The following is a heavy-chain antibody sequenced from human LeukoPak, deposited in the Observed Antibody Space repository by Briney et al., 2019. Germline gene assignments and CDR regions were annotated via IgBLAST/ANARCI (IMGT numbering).Heavy chain of an antibody. CDR2: NYHSGST. CDR1: GYSLSSGYY. CDR3: ARSVDYSSNAFDI. Sequence: PSGTLSLTCTVSGYSLSSGYYCGWFRQPPGRGRGWIGSNYHSGSTYYNPSLKSRVTISVDTPKNQFSLKLSSVTAADTAVYYCARSVDYSSNAFDIWGQGTMVTVSS. D-gene: IGHD3-10*01. J-gene: IGHJ3*02. V-gene: IGHV4-38-2*02.